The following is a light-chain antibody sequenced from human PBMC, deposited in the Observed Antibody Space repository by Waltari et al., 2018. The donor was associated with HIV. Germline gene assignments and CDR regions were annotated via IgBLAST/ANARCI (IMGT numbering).Light chain of an antibody. CDR3: QQYYSTPLT. CDR2: WAS. Sequence: DIMMTQSPDSLAVSLGERATIHCKSSQSLLYRSTNKNYLAWYQQKPGQPPKLLIYWASTRESGVPDRFSGSGSGTDFTLTISSLQAEDVAVYYCQQYYSTPLTFGGGTKVEIK. V-gene: IGKV4-1*01. J-gene: IGKJ4*01. CDR1: QSLLYRSTNKNY.